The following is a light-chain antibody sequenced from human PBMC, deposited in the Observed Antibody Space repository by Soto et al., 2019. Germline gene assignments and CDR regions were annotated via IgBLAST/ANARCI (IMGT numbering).Light chain of an antibody. Sequence: ELVLTQAPGTLALSPGARATLPCRASHSVSNNYLAWHQQKPGPAPRLLISGTSNRATRIPDRCSGSGSGTAFTLTISRLEPEDLAVDYHQHRSNCQFGQGTKVDIK. CDR3: QHRSNCQ. V-gene: IGKV3D-20*02. CDR1: HSVSNNY. CDR2: GTS. J-gene: IGKJ1*01.